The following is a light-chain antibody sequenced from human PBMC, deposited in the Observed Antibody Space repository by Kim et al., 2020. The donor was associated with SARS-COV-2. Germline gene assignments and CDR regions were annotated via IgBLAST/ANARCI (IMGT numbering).Light chain of an antibody. V-gene: IGKV4-1*01. CDR3: QQYYDLPLT. Sequence: DIVMTQSPDSLAVSLGERATINCRSSQSVLRASDNRNYLGWYQQRPGQPPKLLIYWATTRQSGVPDRFSGGVSGTDFTLTIRSLQAEDVAIYYCQQYYDLPLTFAHGTKVDIK. CDR2: WAT. J-gene: IGKJ1*01. CDR1: QSVLRASDNRNY.